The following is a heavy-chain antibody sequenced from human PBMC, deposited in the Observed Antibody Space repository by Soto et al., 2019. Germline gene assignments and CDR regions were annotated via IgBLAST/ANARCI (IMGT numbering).Heavy chain of an antibody. CDR2: IYYSGST. CDR3: ARGGDYYDSSGYIYYGMDV. V-gene: IGHV4-61*01. D-gene: IGHD3-22*01. Sequence: QVQLQESGPGLVKPSETLSLTCTVSGGSVSSGSYYWSWIRQPPGKGLEWIGYIYYSGSTNYNPSLKSRVPISVDTSKNQFSLKLSSVTAADTAVYYCARGGDYYDSSGYIYYGMDVWGQGTTVTVSS. J-gene: IGHJ6*02. CDR1: GGSVSSGSYY.